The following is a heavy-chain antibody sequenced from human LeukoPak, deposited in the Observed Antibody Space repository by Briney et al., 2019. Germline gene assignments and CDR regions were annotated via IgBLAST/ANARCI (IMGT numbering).Heavy chain of an antibody. J-gene: IGHJ3*02. CDR2: ISTYNGNT. CDR3: ARGHHYYDSSGDAFDI. Sequence: ASVKVSCKASGYTFTSYGITWVRQAPGQGLEWMGWISTYNGNTNYAQRLQGRVTMTTDTSTSTAYMELRSLRSDDTAVYYCARGHHYYDSSGDAFDIWGQGTMVTVSS. D-gene: IGHD3-22*01. V-gene: IGHV1-18*01. CDR1: GYTFTSYG.